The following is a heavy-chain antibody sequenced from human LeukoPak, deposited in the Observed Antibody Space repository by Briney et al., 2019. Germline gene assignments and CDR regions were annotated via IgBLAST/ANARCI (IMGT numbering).Heavy chain of an antibody. CDR1: GFTFDGYA. V-gene: IGHV3-9*01. J-gene: IGHJ4*02. D-gene: IGHD5-12*01. Sequence: GGSLRLSCAASGFTFDGYAMHWVRQAPGKGLEWVSSISCDSGSIGYADSVKGRFTISRDNAKNSLYLQMNSLRAEDTAVYYCAKGSGYDFRSFPDDYWGQGTLVTVSS. CDR2: ISCDSGSI. CDR3: AKGSGYDFRSFPDDY.